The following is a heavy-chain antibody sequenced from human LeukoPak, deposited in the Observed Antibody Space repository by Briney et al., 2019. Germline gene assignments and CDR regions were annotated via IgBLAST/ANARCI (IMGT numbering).Heavy chain of an antibody. CDR3: ARDREGSSWYRDAFDI. Sequence: GGSLRLSCAASGFTFSSYWMHWVRQAPGKGLVWVSRINTDGSSTSYADSVKGRFTISRDNAKNTLYLQMNSLRAEDTAVYYCARDREGSSWYRDAFDIWGQGTMVTVSS. CDR2: INTDGSST. V-gene: IGHV3-74*01. CDR1: GFTFSSYW. D-gene: IGHD6-13*01. J-gene: IGHJ3*02.